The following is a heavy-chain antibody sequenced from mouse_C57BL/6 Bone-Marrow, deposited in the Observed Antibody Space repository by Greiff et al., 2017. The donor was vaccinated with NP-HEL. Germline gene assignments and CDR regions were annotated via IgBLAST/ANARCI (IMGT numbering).Heavy chain of an antibody. CDR3: ARENVT. CDR1: GYTFTSYW. V-gene: IGHV1-69*01. J-gene: IGHJ3*02. Sequence: VQLQQPGAELVMPGASVKLSCKASGYTFTSYWMHWVKQRPGQGLEWIGEIDPSDSYTNYNQKFKGKSTLTVDKSSSTAYMQLSSLASDDSAVYYCARENVTWGQGTLVTVSA. D-gene: IGHD2-12*01. CDR2: IDPSDSYT.